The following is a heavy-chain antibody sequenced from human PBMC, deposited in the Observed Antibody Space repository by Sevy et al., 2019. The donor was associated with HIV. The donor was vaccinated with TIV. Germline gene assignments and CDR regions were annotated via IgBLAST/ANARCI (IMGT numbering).Heavy chain of an antibody. J-gene: IGHJ1*01. CDR3: ATPKGIVGATNYFHY. V-gene: IGHV3-30*03. D-gene: IGHD1-26*01. Sequence: GGSLRLSCAASGFTFSSYAMHWVRQTPGKGLEWVAIISSDGSTQYYADSVKGRFTISRDSSKNTLYLQMNSLRDEGTAVYYCATPKGIVGATNYFHYWGQGTLVTVSS. CDR1: GFTFSSYA. CDR2: ISSDGSTQ.